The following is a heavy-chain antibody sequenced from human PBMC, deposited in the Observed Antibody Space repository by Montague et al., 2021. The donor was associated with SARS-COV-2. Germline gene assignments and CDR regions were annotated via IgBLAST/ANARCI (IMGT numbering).Heavy chain of an antibody. Sequence: SETLSLNCAVYGGSFSNYYWTWIRQPPGKGLEWIGEINHSGSTNYNPSLKSRVTISVDTSKNQFSLKLSSVTAADTAVYFCAGAQTTCFIANCVNYFDYWGQGALVTVSS. V-gene: IGHV4-34*01. CDR1: GGSFSNYY. J-gene: IGHJ4*02. D-gene: IGHD2-2*01. CDR3: AGAQTTCFIANCVNYFDY. CDR2: INHSGST.